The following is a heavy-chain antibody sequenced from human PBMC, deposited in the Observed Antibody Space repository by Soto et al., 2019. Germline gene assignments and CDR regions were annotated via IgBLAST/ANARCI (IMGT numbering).Heavy chain of an antibody. J-gene: IGHJ6*02. Sequence: QVQLQESGPGLVKPSGTLSLTCAVSGGSISSSNWWSWVRQPPGKGLEWIGEIYHSGSTNYNPSLKSRVTISVDKSKNQFPLKLSSVTAADTAVYYCARGGGELTSYYYYGMDVWGQGTTVTVSS. CDR2: IYHSGST. V-gene: IGHV4-4*02. CDR1: GGSISSSNW. CDR3: ARGGGELTSYYYYGMDV. D-gene: IGHD1-26*01.